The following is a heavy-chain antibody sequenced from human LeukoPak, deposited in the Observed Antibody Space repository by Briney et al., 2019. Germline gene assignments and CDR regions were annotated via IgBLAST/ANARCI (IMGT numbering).Heavy chain of an antibody. J-gene: IGHJ4*02. V-gene: IGHV4-31*03. D-gene: IGHD3-22*01. CDR1: GGSISSGGYY. CDR2: IYYSGST. Sequence: SETLSLTCTVSGGSISSGGYYWSWIRQHPGKGLEWIGYIYYSGSTYYNPSLKSRVTISVDTSKNRFSLKLSSVTAADTAVYYCARDLDSSGRYFDYWGQGTLVTVSS. CDR3: ARDLDSSGRYFDY.